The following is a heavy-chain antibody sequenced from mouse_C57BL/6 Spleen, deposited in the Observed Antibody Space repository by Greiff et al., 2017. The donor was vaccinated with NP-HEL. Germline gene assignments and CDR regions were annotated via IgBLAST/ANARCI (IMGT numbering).Heavy chain of an antibody. CDR2: IRNKANNHAT. J-gene: IGHJ4*01. CDR3: TRILFYAMDY. Sequence: EVQVVESGGGLVQPGGSMKLSCAAAGFTFSDAWMDWVRQSPEKGLEWVAEIRNKANNHATYYAESVKGRFTISRDDSKSSVYLQMNSLRAEDTGIYYCTRILFYAMDYWGQGTSVTVSS. CDR1: GFTFSDAW. V-gene: IGHV6-6*01.